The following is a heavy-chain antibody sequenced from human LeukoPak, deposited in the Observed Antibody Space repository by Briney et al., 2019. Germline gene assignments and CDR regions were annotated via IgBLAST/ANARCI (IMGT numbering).Heavy chain of an antibody. V-gene: IGHV4-39*01. Sequence: PSETLSLTCTVSGGSISSGDYYWSWIRQPPGKGLEWIGSIYYSGSTYYNPSLKSRVTISVDTSKNQFSLKLSSVTAADTAVYYCARRSSYYDFWSGYYRDYMDVWGKGTTVTVSS. CDR1: GGSISSGDYY. CDR2: IYYSGST. D-gene: IGHD3-3*01. J-gene: IGHJ6*03. CDR3: ARRSSYYDFWSGYYRDYMDV.